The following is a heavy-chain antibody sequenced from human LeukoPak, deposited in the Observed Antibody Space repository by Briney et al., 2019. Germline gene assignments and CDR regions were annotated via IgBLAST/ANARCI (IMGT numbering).Heavy chain of an antibody. CDR1: GFTFSSYW. J-gene: IGHJ3*02. V-gene: IGHV3-74*01. Sequence: GGSLRLSCAASGFTFSSYWMHWVRQAPGKGLVWVSRINSDGSSTSYADSVEGRFTISRDNAKNTLYLQMNSLRAEDTAVYYCARDDSSGWWGADAFDIWGQGTMVTVSS. CDR2: INSDGSST. CDR3: ARDDSSGWWGADAFDI. D-gene: IGHD6-19*01.